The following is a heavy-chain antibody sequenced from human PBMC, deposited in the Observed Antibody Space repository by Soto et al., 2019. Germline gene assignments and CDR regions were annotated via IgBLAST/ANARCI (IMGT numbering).Heavy chain of an antibody. CDR1: GGSISISSYY. Sequence: PAETRSLTCTVSGGSISISSYYWGWIRQPPGKGLEWIGSIYYSGSTYYNPSLKSRVTISVDTSKNQFSLKLSSVTAADTAVYYCARHEAVVAATGWFDPWGQGNLVTVSS. CDR2: IYYSGST. D-gene: IGHD2-15*01. V-gene: IGHV4-39*01. J-gene: IGHJ5*02. CDR3: ARHEAVVAATGWFDP.